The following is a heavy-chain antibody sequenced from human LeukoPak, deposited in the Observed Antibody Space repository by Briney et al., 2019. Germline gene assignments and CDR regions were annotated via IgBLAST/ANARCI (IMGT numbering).Heavy chain of an antibody. CDR1: GYTFTSYG. Sequence: ASVKVSCKASGYTFTSYGISWVRQAPGQGLEWMGTIHPSGRSTSYAQKFQGRVTMTRDTSTSTVYLELSSLGSEDTAVYYCARAGYSISWYRVDYFDYWGQGTLVTVSS. CDR2: IHPSGRST. CDR3: ARAGYSISWYRVDYFDY. J-gene: IGHJ4*02. V-gene: IGHV1-46*01. D-gene: IGHD6-13*01.